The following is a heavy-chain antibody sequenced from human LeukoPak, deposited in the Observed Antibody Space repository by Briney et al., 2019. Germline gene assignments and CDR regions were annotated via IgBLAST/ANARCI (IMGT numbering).Heavy chain of an antibody. V-gene: IGHV1-24*01. CDR2: FDPEDGET. CDR1: GYTLTELS. CDR3: ATWGVHRNWNDVWWFDP. Sequence: ASVKVSCKVSGYTLTELSMHWVPQAPGKGLEWMGGFDPEDGETIYAQKFQGRVTMTEDTSTDTAYMELSSLRSEGTAVYYCATWGVHRNWNDVWWFDPGSQASLVTVSS. J-gene: IGHJ5*02. D-gene: IGHD1-1*01.